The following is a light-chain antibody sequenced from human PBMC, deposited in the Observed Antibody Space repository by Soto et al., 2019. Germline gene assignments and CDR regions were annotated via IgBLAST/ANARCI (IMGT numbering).Light chain of an antibody. CDR1: QDISNY. CDR3: HQYDNLPLT. Sequence: DIQMTQSPSSLSASVGDRVTITCQASQDISNYLNWYQQKPWKAPKLLIYDASNLETGVPSRFSGSGSGTDFTFPISSLQPEDIATYYCHQYDNLPLTFGGGTKVEIK. CDR2: DAS. J-gene: IGKJ4*01. V-gene: IGKV1-33*01.